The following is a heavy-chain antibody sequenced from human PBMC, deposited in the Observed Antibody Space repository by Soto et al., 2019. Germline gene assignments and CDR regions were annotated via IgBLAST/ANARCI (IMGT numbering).Heavy chain of an antibody. CDR2: ISWNSGSI. CDR1: GFTFDDYA. CDR3: AKGLYYYGSGVDHVGFDP. V-gene: IGHV3-9*01. D-gene: IGHD3-10*01. J-gene: IGHJ5*02. Sequence: PGGSLRLSCAASGFTFDDYAMHWVRQAPGKGLEWVSGISWNSGSIGYADSVKGRFTISRDNAKNSLYLQMNSLRAEDTALYYCAKGLYYYGSGVDHVGFDPWGQGTLVTVSS.